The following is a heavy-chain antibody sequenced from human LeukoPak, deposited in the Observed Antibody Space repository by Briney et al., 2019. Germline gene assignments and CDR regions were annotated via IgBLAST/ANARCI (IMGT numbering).Heavy chain of an antibody. D-gene: IGHD1-26*01. CDR3: ARDLAMYSPDLDY. V-gene: IGHV1-2*02. Sequence: GASVKVACKASGYTFTDYYLHWVRQAPGHGLEWMGWINPKTGVTKYAQNFQGRVTMTRDTSINTAYMEVSRLRSDDTAVFCCARDLAMYSPDLDYWGQGTLVTVSS. CDR1: GYTFTDYY. CDR2: INPKTGVT. J-gene: IGHJ4*02.